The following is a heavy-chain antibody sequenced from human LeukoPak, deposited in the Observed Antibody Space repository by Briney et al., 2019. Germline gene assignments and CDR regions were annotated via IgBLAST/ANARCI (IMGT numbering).Heavy chain of an antibody. CDR2: INSDGSST. D-gene: IGHD2-21*02. CDR1: GFTFSSYW. Sequence: PGGSLRLSCAASGFTFSSYWMHWVRQAPGKGLVWVSRINSDGSSTSYADSVKGRFTISRDNAKNTLYLQMNSLRAEDTAVYYCARDPGPYCGGDCYYFDYWGPGTLVTVYS. J-gene: IGHJ4*02. V-gene: IGHV3-74*01. CDR3: ARDPGPYCGGDCYYFDY.